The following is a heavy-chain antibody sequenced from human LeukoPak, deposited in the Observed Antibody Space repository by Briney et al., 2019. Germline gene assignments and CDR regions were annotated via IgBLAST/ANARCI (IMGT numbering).Heavy chain of an antibody. D-gene: IGHD4-17*01. V-gene: IGHV3-7*01. CDR2: INQDGSEK. J-gene: IGHJ4*02. Sequence: GGSLRLSCAASGFTFSSHWMSWVRQAPGRGLEWVANINQDGSEKYYVDSVKGRFTISRDNSKNTLYLQMNSLRAEDTAVYYCAKDGTVTRFDYWGQGTLVTVSS. CDR3: AKDGTVTRFDY. CDR1: GFTFSSHW.